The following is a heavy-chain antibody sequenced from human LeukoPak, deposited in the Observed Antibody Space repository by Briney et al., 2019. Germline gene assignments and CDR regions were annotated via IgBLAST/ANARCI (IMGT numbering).Heavy chain of an antibody. Sequence: GGSLRLSCAASGFTFSSYSMNWVRQAPGKGLEWVASISTSSSYTYYADAMKGRFTISTDTATHSLYMQMSSLRAGDTAVYYCARGYDFWSGYLDGENWFDPWGQGTLVTVSS. V-gene: IGHV3-21*01. D-gene: IGHD3-3*01. CDR2: ISTSSSYT. CDR3: ARGYDFWSGYLDGENWFDP. J-gene: IGHJ5*02. CDR1: GFTFSSYS.